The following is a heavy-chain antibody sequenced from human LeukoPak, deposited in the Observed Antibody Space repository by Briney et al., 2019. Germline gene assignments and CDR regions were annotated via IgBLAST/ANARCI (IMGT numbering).Heavy chain of an antibody. D-gene: IGHD3-3*01. V-gene: IGHV1-8*02. Sequence: ASVKVSCKASGYTFTSYGISWVRQAPGQGLEWMGWISAYNGNTGYAQKFQGRVTMTRNTSISTAYMELSSLRSEDTAVYYCARTRPYYDFWSGYLGAYYYGMDVWGQGTTVTVSS. CDR1: GYTFTSYG. CDR3: ARTRPYYDFWSGYLGAYYYGMDV. J-gene: IGHJ6*02. CDR2: ISAYNGNT.